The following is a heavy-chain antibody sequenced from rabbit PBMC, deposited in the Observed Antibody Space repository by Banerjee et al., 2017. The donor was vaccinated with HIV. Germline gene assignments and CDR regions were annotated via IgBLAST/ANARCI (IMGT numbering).Heavy chain of an antibody. D-gene: IGHD4-1*01. J-gene: IGHJ4*01. CDR1: GFSLSIYE. CDR2: INTISGDT. Sequence: QSLEESGGDLVKPGAFLTLTCTASGFSLSIYEMCWVRQAPGKGLEWIACINTISGDTVYATWAKGRFTISKASWTTVTLQMTSLTAADTASYFCARDSAGREDFNLWGPGTLVTVS. V-gene: IGHV1S40*01. CDR3: ARDSAGREDFNL.